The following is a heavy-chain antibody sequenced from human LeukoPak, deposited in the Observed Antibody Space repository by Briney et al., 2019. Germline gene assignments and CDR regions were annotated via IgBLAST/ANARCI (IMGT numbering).Heavy chain of an antibody. D-gene: IGHD1-26*01. V-gene: IGHV4-59*01. CDR3: AGGCYHTYDY. J-gene: IGHJ4*02. CDR1: GGSLSSYY. CDR2: SYYSGST. Sequence: ETLSLTCTVSGGSLSSYYWSWIRQPPGKGLEWIGQSYYSGSTNYNPSLKSRVTISVDTSKNQFSLNRSSVTAADTAVYYCAGGCYHTYDYWGQGTLVTVSS.